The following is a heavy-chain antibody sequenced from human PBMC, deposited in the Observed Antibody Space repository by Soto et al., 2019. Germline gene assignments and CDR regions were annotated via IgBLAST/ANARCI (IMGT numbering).Heavy chain of an antibody. CDR3: ARRPSYDFWSGFQ. V-gene: IGHV4-34*01. Sequence: QVQLQQWGAGLLKPSETLSLTCAVYGGSFSGYYWSWIRQPPGKGREWIGEINHSGSTNYNPSLKSRVTISVDTSKNQFSLKLSSVTAADTAVYYCARRPSYDFWSGFQWGQGTLVTVSS. D-gene: IGHD3-3*01. J-gene: IGHJ4*02. CDR2: INHSGST. CDR1: GGSFSGYY.